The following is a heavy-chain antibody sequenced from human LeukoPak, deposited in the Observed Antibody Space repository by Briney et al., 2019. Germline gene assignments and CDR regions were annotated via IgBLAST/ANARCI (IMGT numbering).Heavy chain of an antibody. J-gene: IGHJ4*02. Sequence: SETLSLTCTVSGYSISSGYYWGWIRQPPGKGLEWIGSIYHSGSTYYNPSLKSRVTISVDTSKNQISLKLSSVTAADTAVYYCARGPSSSWYHCDYWGQGTLVTVSS. V-gene: IGHV4-38-2*02. CDR1: GYSISSGYY. CDR2: IYHSGST. CDR3: ARGPSSSWYHCDY. D-gene: IGHD6-13*01.